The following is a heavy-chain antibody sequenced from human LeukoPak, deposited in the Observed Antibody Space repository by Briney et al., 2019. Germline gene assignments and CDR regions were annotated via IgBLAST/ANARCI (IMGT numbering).Heavy chain of an antibody. CDR1: GFTFSSYG. CDR3: ARERFGEFTRESYYFDY. Sequence: PGGSLRLSCAASGFTFSSYGMHWVRQAPGKGLEWVAVIWYDGSNKYYADSVKGRFTISRDNSKNTLYLQMNSLRAEDTAVYYCARERFGEFTRESYYFDYWGQGTLVTVSS. V-gene: IGHV3-33*01. J-gene: IGHJ4*02. CDR2: IWYDGSNK. D-gene: IGHD3-10*01.